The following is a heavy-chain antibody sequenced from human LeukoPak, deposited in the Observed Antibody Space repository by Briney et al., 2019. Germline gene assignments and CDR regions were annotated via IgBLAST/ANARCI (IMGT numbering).Heavy chain of an antibody. Sequence: GGSLRLSCAASGFTFSSYWMHWVRQAPGKGLVWVSRINSDGSSTNYADSVKGRFTISRDNAKNTLYLHMNSLRAEDTALYYCAKTSLSDASGHYYYMDVWGKGTTVTVSS. CDR3: AKTSLSDASGHYYYMDV. V-gene: IGHV3-74*01. CDR1: GFTFSSYW. CDR2: INSDGSST. D-gene: IGHD3-3*01. J-gene: IGHJ6*03.